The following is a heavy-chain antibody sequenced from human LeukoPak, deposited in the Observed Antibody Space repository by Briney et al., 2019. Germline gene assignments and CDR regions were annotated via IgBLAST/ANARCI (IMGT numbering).Heavy chain of an antibody. D-gene: IGHD6-13*01. V-gene: IGHV1-24*01. CDR2: FDPEDGET. J-gene: IGHJ5*02. CDR1: GYTLTELS. CDR3: ATDRIAAAGTWWFDP. Sequence: GASVKVSCKVSGYTLTELSMHWVRQSPGKGLEWMGGFDPEDGETIYAQKFQGRVTMTEDTSTDTAYMELSSLRSEDTAVYYCATDRIAAAGTWWFDPWGQGTLVTVSS.